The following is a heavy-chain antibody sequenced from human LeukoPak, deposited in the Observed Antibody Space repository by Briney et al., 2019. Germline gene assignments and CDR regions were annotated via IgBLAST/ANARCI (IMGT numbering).Heavy chain of an antibody. V-gene: IGHV3-74*01. Sequence: PGRSPRLSCAASGRTVSDYWMHWVRQAPGKGPVWVSGINDDGNTPSYADSVKGRFTISRDNAKQTVYLQMNSLRDEDTAVYYCVRGGGSSGWFYYFDYWGQGTPVTVSS. CDR1: GRTVSDYW. CDR2: INDDGNTP. J-gene: IGHJ4*02. D-gene: IGHD6-19*01. CDR3: VRGGGSSGWFYYFDY.